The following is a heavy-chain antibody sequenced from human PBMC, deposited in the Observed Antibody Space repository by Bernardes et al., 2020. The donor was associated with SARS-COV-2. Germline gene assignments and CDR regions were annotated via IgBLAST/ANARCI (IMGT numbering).Heavy chain of an antibody. J-gene: IGHJ4*02. V-gene: IGHV3-64*01. CDR3: ARGRYSYGPYHGKEDDY. Sequence: GGSLRLSCAASGFTFSSYAMHWVRQAPGKGLEYVSAISSNGGSTYYANSVKGRFTISRDNSKNTLYLQMGSLRAEDMAVYYCARGRYSYGPYHGKEDDYWGQGTLVTVSS. D-gene: IGHD5-18*01. CDR1: GFTFSSYA. CDR2: ISSNGGST.